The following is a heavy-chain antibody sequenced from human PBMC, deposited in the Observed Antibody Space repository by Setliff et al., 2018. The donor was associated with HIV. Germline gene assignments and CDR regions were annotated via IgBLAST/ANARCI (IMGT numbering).Heavy chain of an antibody. J-gene: IGHJ6*03. V-gene: IGHV1-8*02. CDR3: PRGADGDFHYYMDV. Sequence: ASVKVSCKASGYTFTSYDIHWVRQATGQGLEWMGWMNPYTGNAGFAQKFQDRVAMTRNTSISTTYMALSGLRSEDTAVYYCPRGADGDFHYYMDVWGKGTTVTVSS. CDR2: MNPYTGNA. D-gene: IGHD3-10*01. CDR1: GYTFTSYD.